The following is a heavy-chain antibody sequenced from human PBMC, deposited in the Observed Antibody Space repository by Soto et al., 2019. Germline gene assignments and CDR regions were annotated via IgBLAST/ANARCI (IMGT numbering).Heavy chain of an antibody. CDR1: GGSISSSSYY. Sequence: PSETLSLTCTVSGGSISSSSYYWGWIRQPPGKGLEWIGSIYYSGSTYYNPSLKSRVTISVDTSKNQFSLKLSSVTAADTAVYYCAGGHYGSGSYYKDWGQGTLVTVSS. V-gene: IGHV4-39*01. CDR2: IYYSGST. CDR3: AGGHYGSGSYYKD. D-gene: IGHD3-10*01. J-gene: IGHJ4*02.